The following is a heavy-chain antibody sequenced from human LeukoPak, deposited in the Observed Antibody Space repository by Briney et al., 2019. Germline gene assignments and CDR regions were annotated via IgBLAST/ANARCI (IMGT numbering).Heavy chain of an antibody. J-gene: IGHJ4*02. CDR1: GFTFSSYA. D-gene: IGHD1-26*01. CDR3: ANRGKYYFDY. CDR2: IGSSGATS. Sequence: GWSLRLSCAASGFTFSSYAMGWVRQAPGKGLEWVSTIGSSGATSYYADSVKGRFTISRDNSKNTLSLQMNSLRAEDTAVYYCANRGKYYFDYWGQGSLVTVSS. V-gene: IGHV3-23*01.